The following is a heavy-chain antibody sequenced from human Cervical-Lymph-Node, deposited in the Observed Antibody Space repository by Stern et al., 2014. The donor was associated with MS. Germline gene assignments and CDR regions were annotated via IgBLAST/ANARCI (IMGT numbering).Heavy chain of an antibody. J-gene: IGHJ4*02. V-gene: IGHV3-33*01. CDR2: IWYDGSNL. D-gene: IGHD6-13*01. CDR3: ASAYSSSHYYFDY. CDR1: GFRFSRYA. Sequence: VQLVESGGGVVQPGRSLRLSCAASGFRFSRYAMHWVRQAPGKGLEWVALIWYDGSNLYYADSVTGRFTISRDNFKNTLYLQMNSLRAEDTAVYYCASAYSSSHYYFDYWGQGTLVTVSS.